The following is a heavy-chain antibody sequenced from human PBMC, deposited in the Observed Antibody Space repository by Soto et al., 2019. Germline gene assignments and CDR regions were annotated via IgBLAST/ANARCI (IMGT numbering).Heavy chain of an antibody. D-gene: IGHD3-9*01. Sequence: GGSLRLSCAASGFTFSTYEMNWVRQAPGKGLEWVSYISGSGSSIYYADSVKGRFTISRDNAKNSLYLQMNGLRAEDTAVYYCARESDYDTFDSWGQRTMVTVYS. CDR2: ISGSGSSI. CDR1: GFTFSTYE. V-gene: IGHV3-48*03. CDR3: ARESDYDTFDS. J-gene: IGHJ4*02.